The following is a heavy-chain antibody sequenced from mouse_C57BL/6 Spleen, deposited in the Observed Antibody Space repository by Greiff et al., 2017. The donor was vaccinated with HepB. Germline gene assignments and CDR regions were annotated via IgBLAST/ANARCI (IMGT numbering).Heavy chain of an antibody. CDR1: GFTFSDYG. D-gene: IGHD2-5*01. J-gene: IGHJ2*01. V-gene: IGHV5-17*01. CDR3: AKGTYYSNRGDFDY. CDR2: ISSGSSTI. Sequence: EVQLQQSGGGLVKPGGSLKLSCAASGFTFSDYGMHWVRQAPEKGLEWVAYISSGSSTIYYADTVKGRFTISRDNAKNTLFLQMTSLRSEDTAMYYCAKGTYYSNRGDFDYWGQGTTLTVSS.